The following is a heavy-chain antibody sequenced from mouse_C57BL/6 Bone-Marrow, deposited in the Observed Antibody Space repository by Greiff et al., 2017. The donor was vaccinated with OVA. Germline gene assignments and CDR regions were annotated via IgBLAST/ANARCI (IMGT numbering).Heavy chain of an antibody. CDR2: IYPRSGNT. CDR1: GYTFTSYG. J-gene: IGHJ2*01. CDR3: ARRGITTVVAPYYFDY. D-gene: IGHD1-1*01. V-gene: IGHV1-81*01. Sequence: QVHVKQSGAELARPGASVKLSCKASGYTFTSYGISWVKQRTGQGLEWIGEIYPRSGNTYYNEKFKGKATLTADKSSSTAYMELRSLTSEDSAVYFCARRGITTVVAPYYFDYWGQGTTLTVSS.